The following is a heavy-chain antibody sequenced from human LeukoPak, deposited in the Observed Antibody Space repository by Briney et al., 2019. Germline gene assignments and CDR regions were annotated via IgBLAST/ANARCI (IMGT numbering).Heavy chain of an antibody. CDR3: ARQDVLRFLEWSPDAFDI. J-gene: IGHJ3*02. CDR2: IYSGGST. D-gene: IGHD3-3*01. V-gene: IGHV3-66*02. CDR1: GFTFSNAW. Sequence: GGSLRLSCAASGFTFSNAWMSWVRQAPGKGLEWVSVIYSGGSTYYADSVKGRFTISRDNSKNTLYLQMNSLRAEDTAVYYCARQDVLRFLEWSPDAFDIWGQGTMVTVSS.